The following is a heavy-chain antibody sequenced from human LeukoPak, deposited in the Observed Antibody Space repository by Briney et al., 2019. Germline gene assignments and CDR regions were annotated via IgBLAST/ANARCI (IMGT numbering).Heavy chain of an antibody. D-gene: IGHD3-22*01. CDR1: GFTFSSYG. V-gene: IGHV3-30*02. J-gene: IGHJ4*02. CDR2: IRYDGSNK. Sequence: GGSLRLSCAASGFTFSSYGRHWVRQAPGKGLEWVAFIRYDGSNKYYADSVKGRFTVSRDNSKNTLYLQMYSLRAEDTAVYFCARDFYDSRTYYFYSSVDYWGQGTLVTVS. CDR3: ARDFYDSRTYYFYSSVDY.